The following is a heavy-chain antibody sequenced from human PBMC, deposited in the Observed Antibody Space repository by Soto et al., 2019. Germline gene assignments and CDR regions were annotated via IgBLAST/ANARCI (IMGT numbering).Heavy chain of an antibody. V-gene: IGHV3-23*01. CDR2: TTSGAGT. CDR1: GFNFVNSA. CDR3: AKLTAS. J-gene: IGHJ5*02. Sequence: GGPMRVRYGALGFNFVNSAMSWVRQAPGKGLEWVSTTTSGAGTYYADSVKGRFTISRDKSKNTLYLQLHSLRVEDTAAYYCAKLTASWGQGTLVTVSS.